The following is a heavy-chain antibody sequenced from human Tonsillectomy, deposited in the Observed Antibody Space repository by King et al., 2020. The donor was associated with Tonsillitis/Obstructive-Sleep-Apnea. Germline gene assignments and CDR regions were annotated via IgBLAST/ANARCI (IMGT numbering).Heavy chain of an antibody. V-gene: IGHV7-4-1*02. Sequence: QLVQSGSDLKKPGASVKVSCKASGYTFTRYGMNWVRQAPGQGLEWMGWINTNTGNPTYAQGFTGRFVFSLDTSVSTAYLQISSLKAEDTAVYYCARDLVGECTNGVCYTSDMDVWGKGTTVTVSS. D-gene: IGHD2-8*01. CDR2: INTNTGNP. J-gene: IGHJ6*03. CDR3: ARDLVGECTNGVCYTSDMDV. CDR1: GYTFTRYG.